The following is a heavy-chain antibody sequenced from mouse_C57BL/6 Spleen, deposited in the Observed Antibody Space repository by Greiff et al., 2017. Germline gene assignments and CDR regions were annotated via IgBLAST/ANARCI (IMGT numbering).Heavy chain of an antibody. V-gene: IGHV1-47*01. CDR1: GYTFTTYP. J-gene: IGHJ3*01. CDR2: FHPDNDDT. CDR3: ARRRLRGWFAY. Sequence: QVQLQQSGAELVKPGASVKMSCKASGYTFTTYPIEWMKQNHGQSLEWIGNFHPDNDDTKYNEKFKGKATLTVEISSSTVYLELSRLTSDDAAVYYCARRRLRGWFAYWGQGTLVTVSA. D-gene: IGHD2-4*01.